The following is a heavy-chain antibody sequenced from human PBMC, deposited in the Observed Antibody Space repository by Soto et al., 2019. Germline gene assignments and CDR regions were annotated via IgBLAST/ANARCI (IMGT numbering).Heavy chain of an antibody. Sequence: PGGSLRLSCAASGFTFSSYGMHWVRQAPGKGLEWVAVIWYDGSNKYYADSVKGRFTISRDNSKNTLNLQMNSLRAEDTAVYYCARDEDCVPGIRLGELSLSCGLSRSPGMDVWGQGTTVTVSS. CDR2: IWYDGSNK. D-gene: IGHD3-16*02. V-gene: IGHV3-33*01. CDR1: GFTFSSYG. CDR3: ARDEDCVPGIRLGELSLSCGLSRSPGMDV. J-gene: IGHJ6*02.